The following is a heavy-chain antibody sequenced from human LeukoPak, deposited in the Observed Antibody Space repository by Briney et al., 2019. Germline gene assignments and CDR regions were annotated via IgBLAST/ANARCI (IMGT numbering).Heavy chain of an antibody. Sequence: SETLSLTCAVSGGSISSGGYSWSWIRQPPGKGLEWIGYIYHSGSTYYNPSLKSRVTISVDTSKNQFSLKLSSVTAADTAVYYCARGPSITRPPWWFDPWGQGTLVTVSS. V-gene: IGHV4-30-2*01. D-gene: IGHD3-10*01. CDR3: ARGPSITRPPWWFDP. J-gene: IGHJ5*02. CDR2: IYHSGST. CDR1: GGSISSGGYS.